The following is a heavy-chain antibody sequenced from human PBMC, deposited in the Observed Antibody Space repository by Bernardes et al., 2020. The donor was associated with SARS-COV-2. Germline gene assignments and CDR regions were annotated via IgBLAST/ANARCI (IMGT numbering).Heavy chain of an antibody. CDR1: GYTLTELS. Sequence: ASVKVSCKVSGYTLTELSMHWVRQAPGKGLEWMGGFDPEDGETIYAQKFQGRVTMTEDTSTDTAYMELSSLRSEDTAVYYCATAPPYCSGGSCKVVRWFDPWGQGTLVTVSS. CDR2: FDPEDGET. V-gene: IGHV1-24*01. D-gene: IGHD2-15*01. J-gene: IGHJ5*02. CDR3: ATAPPYCSGGSCKVVRWFDP.